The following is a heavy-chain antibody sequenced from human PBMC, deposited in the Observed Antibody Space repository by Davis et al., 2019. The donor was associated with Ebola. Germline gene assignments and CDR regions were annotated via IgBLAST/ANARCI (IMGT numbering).Heavy chain of an antibody. CDR1: GYGFTTYG. J-gene: IGHJ6*02. Sequence: AASVKVSCKASGYGFTTYGISWVRQAPGQGLEWMGWISAYNGNTNYAQKLQGRVTMTTDTSTSTAYMELRSLRSDDTAVYYCARDGAFSGFREYYYGMDVWGQGTTVTVSS. CDR3: ARDGAFSGFREYYYGMDV. V-gene: IGHV1-18*01. D-gene: IGHD3-10*01. CDR2: ISAYNGNT.